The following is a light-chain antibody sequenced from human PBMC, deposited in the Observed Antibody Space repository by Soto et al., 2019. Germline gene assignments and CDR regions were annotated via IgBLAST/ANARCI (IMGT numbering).Light chain of an antibody. CDR1: QSISSN. V-gene: IGKV3-15*01. CDR3: QHFNNWPLT. CDR2: GAA. J-gene: IGKJ4*01. Sequence: EIVMTQSPAILSVSPGEIATLSCRANQSISSNLAWYQQKPGQAPRLLIYGAATRATGIPARFSGSGSGTDFTLTINSLQSEDFAVYYCQHFNNWPLTFGGGTKVDIK.